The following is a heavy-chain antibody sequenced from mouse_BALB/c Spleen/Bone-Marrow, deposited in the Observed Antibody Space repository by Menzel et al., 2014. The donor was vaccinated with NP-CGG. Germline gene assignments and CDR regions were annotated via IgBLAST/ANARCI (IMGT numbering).Heavy chain of an antibody. CDR2: IDPANGNT. CDR3: ASYYYGSSSFAY. J-gene: IGHJ3*01. CDR1: GFNIKDTY. Sequence: EVKLMESGAELVKPGASVKLSCTATGFNIKDTYMHWVKQRPEQGLEWIGRIDPANGNTKYDPKFQGKATITADTSSNTAYLQLSSLTSKDTAVYYCASYYYGSSSFAYWGQGTLVTVSA. V-gene: IGHV14-3*02. D-gene: IGHD1-1*01.